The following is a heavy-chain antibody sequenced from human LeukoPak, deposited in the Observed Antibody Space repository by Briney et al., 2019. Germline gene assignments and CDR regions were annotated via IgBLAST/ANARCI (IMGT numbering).Heavy chain of an antibody. J-gene: IGHJ3*01. D-gene: IGHD5-12*01. CDR1: EYTFTSYY. CDR3: ARVPSGYEKYGALDV. CDR2: INAGTGNT. V-gene: IGHV1-3*03. Sequence: ASVKVSCKASEYTFTSYYMHWVRQAPGQRLEWMGRINAGTGNTKYSQEFQGRVTMTWDTSASTAYMELSSLRSEDMAVYYCARVPSGYEKYGALDVWGQGTMVTVSS.